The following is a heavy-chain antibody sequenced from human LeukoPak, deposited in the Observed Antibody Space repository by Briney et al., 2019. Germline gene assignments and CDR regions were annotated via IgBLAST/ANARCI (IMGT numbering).Heavy chain of an antibody. Sequence: GGSLRLSCVASGFTFSSYGMHWVRQAPGKGLEWVAVISYDGSNKYYADSVKGRFTISRDNSKNTLYLQMNSLRPEDTAVYYCAKGGYDFWSGYPNYFDYWGQGTLVTVSS. J-gene: IGHJ4*02. CDR3: AKGGYDFWSGYPNYFDY. CDR2: ISYDGSNK. CDR1: GFTFSSYG. D-gene: IGHD3-3*01. V-gene: IGHV3-30*18.